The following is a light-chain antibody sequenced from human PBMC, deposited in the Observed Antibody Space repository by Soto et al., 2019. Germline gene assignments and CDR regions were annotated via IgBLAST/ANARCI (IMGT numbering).Light chain of an antibody. CDR2: DAY. V-gene: IGKV3-11*01. J-gene: IGKJ5*01. CDR3: KKYGSPQIT. Sequence: EIVLTHSPATLSSPPVERTNLSCIASQSVSSFLAWYQQKPGQVHRIIIYDAYKRAAGIQARFSGSGSGTDFTLTISRMEPEDFAVYYCKKYGSPQITFGNGQRLAIK. CDR1: QSVSSF.